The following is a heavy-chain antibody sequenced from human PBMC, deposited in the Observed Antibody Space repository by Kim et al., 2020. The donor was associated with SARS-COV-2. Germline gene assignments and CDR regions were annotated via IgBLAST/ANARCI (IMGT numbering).Heavy chain of an antibody. CDR2: IYYIGST. Sequence: SETLSLTCTVSGGSISSYYWSWIRQPPGKGLEWIGYIYYIGSTNYNPSLKSRVTISVDTSNNHFSLNLSSLSRADTAGDSFSRRRLGLRFFDWFLYKGY. CDR1: GGSISSYY. J-gene: IGHJ2*01. D-gene: IGHD3-9*01. V-gene: IGHV4-59*01. CDR3: SRRRLGLRFFDWFLYKGY.